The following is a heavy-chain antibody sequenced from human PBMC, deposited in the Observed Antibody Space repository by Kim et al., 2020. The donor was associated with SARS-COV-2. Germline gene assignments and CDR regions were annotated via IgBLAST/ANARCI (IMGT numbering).Heavy chain of an antibody. CDR2: IYSGGST. CDR1: GFTVSSNY. V-gene: IGHV3-66*01. Sequence: GGSLRLSCAASGFTVSSNYMSWVRQAPGKGLEWVSVIYSGGSTYYADSVKGRFTISSDNSKNTLYLQINSLRAEDTAVYYCARDSKPYCSGGSCYRYYY. J-gene: IGHJ6*03. CDR3: ARDSKPYCSGGSCYRYYY. D-gene: IGHD2-15*01.